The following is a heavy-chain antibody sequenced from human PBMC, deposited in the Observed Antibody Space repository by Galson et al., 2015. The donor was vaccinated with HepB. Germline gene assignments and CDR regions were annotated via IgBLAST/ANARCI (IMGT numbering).Heavy chain of an antibody. CDR1: GYTFNNYV. D-gene: IGHD3-22*01. CDR3: ARVRSIVVINDAFDV. CDR2: ISAFNDHT. V-gene: IGHV1-18*01. Sequence: SVKVSCKASGYTFNNYVTNWVRQAPGKGLEWMGWISAFNDHTKYAAKLQGRVTLTTDTSTSTAYMELRSLRTDDTAVYYCARVRSIVVINDAFDVWGQGTMVTVSS. J-gene: IGHJ3*01.